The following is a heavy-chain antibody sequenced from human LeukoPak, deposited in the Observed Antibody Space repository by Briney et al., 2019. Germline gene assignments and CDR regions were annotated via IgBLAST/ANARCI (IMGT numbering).Heavy chain of an antibody. CDR1: GGSISSSNW. V-gene: IGHV4-31*11. J-gene: IGHJ6*02. D-gene: IGHD4-17*01. Sequence: PSETLSLTCAVSGGSISSSNWWSWIRPHPGKGLEWIGYIYYSGSTYYNPSLKSRVTISVDTSKNQFSLKLSSVTAADTAVYYCARDSYGDYEADYYYYYGMDVWGQGTTVTVSS. CDR2: IYYSGST. CDR3: ARDSYGDYEADYYYYYGMDV.